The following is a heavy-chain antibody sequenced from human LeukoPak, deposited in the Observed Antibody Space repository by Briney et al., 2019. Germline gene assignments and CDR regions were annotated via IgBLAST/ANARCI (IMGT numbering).Heavy chain of an antibody. Sequence: PGGSLRLSCAASGFTVSSNYMSWVRQAPGKGLEWVSVIYSGGSTYYADSVKGRFTISRDNSKNTLYLQMNSLRAEDTAVYYCARVKGQLGPHFDYWGKGTLVTVSS. V-gene: IGHV3-66*02. J-gene: IGHJ4*02. CDR1: GFTVSSNY. CDR3: ARVKGQLGPHFDY. CDR2: IYSGGST. D-gene: IGHD6-6*01.